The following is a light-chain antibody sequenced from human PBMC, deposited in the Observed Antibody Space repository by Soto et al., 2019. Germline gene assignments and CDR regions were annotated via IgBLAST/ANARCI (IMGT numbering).Light chain of an antibody. CDR2: KAS. CDR3: QQYSEYPWT. J-gene: IGKJ1*01. V-gene: IGKV1-5*03. Sequence: DIQMTQSPSTLSASVGDRVSITCRASQTISSWLAWYQQKPGKAPKLLVYKASSSEGGVPSRFSGSASGTEFSLTISSLQPDDFAIYYCQQYSEYPWTFGQGTTVDVK. CDR1: QTISSW.